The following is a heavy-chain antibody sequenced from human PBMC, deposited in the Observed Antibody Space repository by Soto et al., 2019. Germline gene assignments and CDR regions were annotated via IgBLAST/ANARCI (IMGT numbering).Heavy chain of an antibody. CDR2: IYHSGST. CDR1: GGSISSRNW. V-gene: IGHV4-4*02. Sequence: PSEALSLTCAVSGGSISSRNWWSWVRQPPGKGLEWIGEIYHSGSTNYNPSLKSRVTISVDKSKNQFSLKLSSVTAADTAVYYCASQKLDVPAYFDYWGQGTLVTVSS. J-gene: IGHJ4*02. D-gene: IGHD1-1*01. CDR3: ASQKLDVPAYFDY.